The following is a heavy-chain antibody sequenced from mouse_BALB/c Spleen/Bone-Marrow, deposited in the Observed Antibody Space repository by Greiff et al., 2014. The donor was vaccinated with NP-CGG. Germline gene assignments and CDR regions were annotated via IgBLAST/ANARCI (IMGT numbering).Heavy chain of an antibody. J-gene: IGHJ4*01. CDR2: INPSNGGI. Sequence: QVQLKESGAELVKPGASVKLSCKASGYTFTSYYMYWVKQRPGQGLEWFGEINPSNGGINFNEKFKNKATLTVDKSSSTAYMQLSSLTSEDSAVYYCSRGRRDALDYWGQGTSVTVPS. V-gene: IGHV1S81*02. CDR1: GYTFTSYY. CDR3: SRGRRDALDY.